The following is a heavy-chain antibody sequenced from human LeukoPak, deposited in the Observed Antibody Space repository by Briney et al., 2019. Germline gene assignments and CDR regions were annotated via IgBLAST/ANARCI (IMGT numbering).Heavy chain of an antibody. CDR3: ARVVTYSSSWYPPIHDYHYYYMDD. D-gene: IGHD6-13*01. J-gene: IGHJ6*03. CDR2: IYYSGSP. V-gene: IGHV4-39*07. Sequence: SETLSLTCTVSGGSISRSSYYWGWIRQPPGKGLEWIGSIYYSGSPYYNPSLKSRVTISVDTSKNQFSLNLSSVTAADTAVYYCARVVTYSSSWYPPIHDYHYYYMDDWGKGTTVTVSS. CDR1: GGSISRSSYY.